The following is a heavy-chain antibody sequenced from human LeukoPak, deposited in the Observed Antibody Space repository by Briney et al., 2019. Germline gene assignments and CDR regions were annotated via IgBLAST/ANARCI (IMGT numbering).Heavy chain of an antibody. CDR3: ARALNGDIVVVPAASENWFDP. D-gene: IGHD2-2*01. J-gene: IGHJ5*02. CDR2: IYYSGST. V-gene: IGHV4-59*01. CDR1: GVSISSYY. Sequence: PSETLSLTCTVSGVSISSYYWSWIRQPPGKGLEWIGYIYYSGSTNHNPSLKSRVTISVDTSKNQFSLKLSSVTAADTAVYYCARALNGDIVVVPAASENWFDPWGQGTLVTVSS.